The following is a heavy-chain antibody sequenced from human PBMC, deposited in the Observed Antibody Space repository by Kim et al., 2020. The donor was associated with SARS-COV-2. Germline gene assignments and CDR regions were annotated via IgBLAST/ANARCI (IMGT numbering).Heavy chain of an antibody. CDR1: GDSISRGNYY. CDR3: VRDTTDYTNWFDP. CDR2: IYYSGRT. Sequence: SETLSLTCTVSGDSISRGNYYWTWIRQRPGKGREWIGYIYYSGRTYYNSSLKSRLTISIDTSKNQFYLDLSSVTATDTAIYYCVRDTTDYTNWFDPWGQGTQVTVSS. D-gene: IGHD2-2*02. J-gene: IGHJ5*02. V-gene: IGHV4-31*03.